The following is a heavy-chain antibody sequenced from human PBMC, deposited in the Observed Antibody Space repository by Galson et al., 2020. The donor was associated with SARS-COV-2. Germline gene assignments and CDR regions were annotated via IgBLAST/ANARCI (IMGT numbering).Heavy chain of an antibody. D-gene: IGHD2-2*01. J-gene: IGHJ3*02. CDR3: ARGYLAGPFDI. V-gene: IGHV3-20*04. Sequence: GGSLRLSCSASGVTFDDYGMSWVRQVPGKGLEWVCGINKNGGSTSYADSVRGRFTIPRDNAKNSLYLQMNSLRADDTALYFCARGYLAGPFDIWAQGTMVTVSS. CDR1: GVTFDDYG. CDR2: INKNGGST.